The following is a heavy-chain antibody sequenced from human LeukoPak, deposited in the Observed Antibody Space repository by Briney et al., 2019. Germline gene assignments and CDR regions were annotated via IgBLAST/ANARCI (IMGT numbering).Heavy chain of an antibody. CDR2: IRYDGSNK. CDR1: GFTFSSYG. J-gene: IGHJ4*02. CDR3: ARDRVGEYYFDY. Sequence: GGSLRLSCAASGFTFSSYGMHWVRQAPGKGLEWVAFIRYDGSNKYYADSVKGRFTISRDNSKNTLYLQMNSLRAEDTAVYYCARDRVGEYYFDYWGQGTLVTVSS. V-gene: IGHV3-30*02. D-gene: IGHD2-15*01.